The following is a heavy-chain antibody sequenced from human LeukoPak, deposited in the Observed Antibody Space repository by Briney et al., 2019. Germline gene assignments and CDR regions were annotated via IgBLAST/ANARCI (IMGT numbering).Heavy chain of an antibody. Sequence: ASVKVSCKASGYTFTSYCISWVRQAPGQGLEWMGWIGAYNGNTNYAQKLQGRVTMTTDTSTSTAYMELRSLRSDDTAVYYCARDLPGYSYGYGNWFDPWGQGTLVTVSS. CDR3: ARDLPGYSYGYGNWFDP. D-gene: IGHD5-18*01. CDR1: GYTFTSYC. J-gene: IGHJ5*02. CDR2: IGAYNGNT. V-gene: IGHV1-18*01.